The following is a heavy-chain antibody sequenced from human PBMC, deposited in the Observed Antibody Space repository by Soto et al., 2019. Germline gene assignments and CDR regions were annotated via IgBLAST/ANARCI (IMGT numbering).Heavy chain of an antibody. CDR1: GYTFTSYD. Sequence: QVQLVQSGAEVKKPGASVKVSCKASGYTFTSYDINWVRQATGQGLEWMGWMNPNSGNTGYAQKFQGRVTMTRNTSISTAYMELSSLRSEDTAVYYCARGVGCSGGSCYSAYYYYGMDVWGQGTTVTVSS. CDR2: MNPNSGNT. D-gene: IGHD2-15*01. J-gene: IGHJ6*02. V-gene: IGHV1-8*01. CDR3: ARGVGCSGGSCYSAYYYYGMDV.